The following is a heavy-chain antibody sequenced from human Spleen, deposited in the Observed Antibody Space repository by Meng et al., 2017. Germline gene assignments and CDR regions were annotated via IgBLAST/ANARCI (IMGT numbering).Heavy chain of an antibody. CDR1: GGSISSYY. Sequence: QVQLQESGPGLVKPSETLSLTCTVSGGSISSYYWSWIRQPPGKGLEWIGYIYYSGSTNYNPSLKSRVTISVDTSKNQFSLKLSSVTAADSAVYYCARGPTTVAHDFDYWGQGTLVTVSS. J-gene: IGHJ4*02. CDR3: ARGPTTVAHDFDY. CDR2: IYYSGST. V-gene: IGHV4-59*12. D-gene: IGHD4-11*01.